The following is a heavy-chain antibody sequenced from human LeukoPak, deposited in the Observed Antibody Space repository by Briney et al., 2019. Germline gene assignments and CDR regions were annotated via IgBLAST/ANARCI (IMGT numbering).Heavy chain of an antibody. J-gene: IGHJ4*02. D-gene: IGHD1-26*01. V-gene: IGHV3-9*01. CDR2: ISWNSGSI. CDR3: ARRRDSGSLQHFDY. Sequence: PGGSLRLSCAASGFTFDDYAMHWVRHAPGKGLEWVSGISWNSGSIGYADSVKGRFTISRDNAKNSLYLQMNSLRAEDTAVYYCARRRDSGSLQHFDYWGQGTLVTVSS. CDR1: GFTFDDYA.